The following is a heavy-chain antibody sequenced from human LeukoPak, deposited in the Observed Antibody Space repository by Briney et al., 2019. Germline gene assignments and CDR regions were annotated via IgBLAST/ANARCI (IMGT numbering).Heavy chain of an antibody. V-gene: IGHV3-21*01. Sequence: GGSLRLSCAASGLTLSSYSMNWVRQAPGKGLEWVSYISSSSSYIYYADSVKGRFTISRDNAKNSLYLQMNSLRAEDTAVYYCARDGEMYRYRSGGSCYSGHSMDVRGQGTTVTVSS. D-gene: IGHD2-15*01. J-gene: IGHJ6*02. CDR1: GLTLSSYS. CDR2: ISSSSSYI. CDR3: ARDGEMYRYRSGGSCYSGHSMDV.